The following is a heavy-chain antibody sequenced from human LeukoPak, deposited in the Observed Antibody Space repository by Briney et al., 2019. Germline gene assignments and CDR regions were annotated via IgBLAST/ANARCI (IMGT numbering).Heavy chain of an antibody. J-gene: IGHJ6*02. CDR1: GFTFSNFW. D-gene: IGHD3-3*02. CDR2: INPDGSAK. Sequence: SGGSLRLSCAASGFTFSNFWMSWVRQAPGKGLEWVANINPDGSAKYYVDSVKGRFTISSDNAENSLYLQMNSLRLEDTAVYYCARHFSTYSYGLDVWGQGTTVTVSS. V-gene: IGHV3-7*01. CDR3: ARHFSTYSYGLDV.